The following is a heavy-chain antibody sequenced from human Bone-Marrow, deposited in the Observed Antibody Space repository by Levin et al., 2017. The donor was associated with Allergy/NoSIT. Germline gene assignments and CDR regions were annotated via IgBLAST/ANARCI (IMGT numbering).Heavy chain of an antibody. CDR1: GFSFSSYA. CDR3: ALTTSSYYGIDN. Sequence: GESLKISCAASGFSFSSYAMTWVRQAPGKGLDWVSTISGSGGSTYYPDSVTGRFTISRDNSKNTLYLQVNSLRAEDTAVYYCALTTSSYYGIDNWGQGTLVTVST. V-gene: IGHV3-23*01. J-gene: IGHJ4*02. CDR2: ISGSGGST. D-gene: IGHD2-2*01.